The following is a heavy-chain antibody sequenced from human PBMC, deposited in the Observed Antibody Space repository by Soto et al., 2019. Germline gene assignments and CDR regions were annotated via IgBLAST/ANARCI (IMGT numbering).Heavy chain of an antibody. D-gene: IGHD3-22*01. V-gene: IGHV5-51*01. CDR1: GYRFTNYW. CDR2: IYPGDSDT. CDR3: ARQDSSGYYDHGLDV. Sequence: PGESLKISCKGSGYRFTNYWIGWVRQMPGKGLEWMGIIYPGDSDTRYSPSFQGQVTISADRSISTAFLQWSSLKASDTAMYYCARQDSSGYYDHGLDVWCQGTTVTVSS. J-gene: IGHJ6*02.